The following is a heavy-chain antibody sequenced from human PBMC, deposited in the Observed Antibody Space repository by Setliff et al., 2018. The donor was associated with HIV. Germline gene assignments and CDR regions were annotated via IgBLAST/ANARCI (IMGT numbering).Heavy chain of an antibody. V-gene: IGHV3-21*01. CDR3: ARGFRIQLWLRSPFDY. D-gene: IGHD5-18*01. Sequence: PGGSLRLSCAVSGFTFSDYSMNWVRQAPGKGLEWVSSISSTSDYIDYADSVKGRFIISRDNAKNSLYLQMNSLRAEDTAVYYCARGFRIQLWLRSPFDYWGQGTLVTVSS. CDR1: GFTFSDYS. CDR2: ISSTSDYI. J-gene: IGHJ4*02.